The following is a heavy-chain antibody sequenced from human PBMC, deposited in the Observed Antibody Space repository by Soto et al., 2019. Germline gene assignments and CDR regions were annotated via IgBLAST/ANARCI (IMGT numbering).Heavy chain of an antibody. CDR1: GFTFSSYA. D-gene: IGHD5-12*01. J-gene: IGHJ5*01. CDR3: AKDRGRGYDWLDC. V-gene: IGHV3-23*01. Sequence: GGSLRLSCAASGFTFSSYAMSWVRQAPGKGLEWVSAISGSVGSTFYADSVKGRFTISRDTSKNTLFLQMNSLRAEDTAVYYGAKDRGRGYDWLDCWGQGTLVTVSS. CDR2: ISGSVGST.